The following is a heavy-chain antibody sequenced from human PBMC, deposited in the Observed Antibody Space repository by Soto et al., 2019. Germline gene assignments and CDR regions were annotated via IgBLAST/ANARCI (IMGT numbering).Heavy chain of an antibody. CDR2: IIPNPNIE. V-gene: IGHV1-69*02. J-gene: IGHJ5*02. Sequence: QVQLVQSGSEVKKPGSSVKVSCKASGGTFSSYPISWVRQAPGQGLEWMGRIIPNPNIENYAQKFQGRVTLTPNKSTTTTYTALSRLRSEDTAVYYCARTRAATESAYWVDRWGQATLVTVSS. D-gene: IGHD2-2*01. CDR1: GGTFSSYP. CDR3: ARTRAATESAYWVDR.